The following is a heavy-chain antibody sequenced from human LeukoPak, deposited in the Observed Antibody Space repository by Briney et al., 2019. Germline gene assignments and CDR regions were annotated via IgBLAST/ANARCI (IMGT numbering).Heavy chain of an antibody. CDR2: IIHMFGKA. Sequence: GASVKVSCKTSGGSFAGYAVYWVRQAPGQRLEYMGHIIHMFGKADSSQSFQGRVAISADQSTNTAYMELSSLRSEDTAVYYCAKGVTAEPYYFDYWGQGTLVTVSS. D-gene: IGHD1-14*01. CDR1: GGSFAGYA. CDR3: AKGVTAEPYYFDY. J-gene: IGHJ4*02. V-gene: IGHV1-69*13.